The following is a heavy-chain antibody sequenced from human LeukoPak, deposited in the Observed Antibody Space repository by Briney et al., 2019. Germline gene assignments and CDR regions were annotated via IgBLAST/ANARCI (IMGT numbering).Heavy chain of an antibody. D-gene: IGHD3-22*01. V-gene: IGHV3-21*04. Sequence: GGSLRLSCAASGFTFSSYGMTWVRQAPGKGLRWVSGFSSSTSHLYYADSVKGRFTISRDNAKNSLYLQMNSLRAEDTAVYYCARAHSYYYDSSGYYAYWGQGTLVTVSS. CDR1: GFTFSSYG. J-gene: IGHJ4*02. CDR3: ARAHSYYYDSSGYYAY. CDR2: FSSSTSHL.